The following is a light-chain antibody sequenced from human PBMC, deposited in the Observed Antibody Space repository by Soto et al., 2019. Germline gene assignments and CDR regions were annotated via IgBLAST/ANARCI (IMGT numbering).Light chain of an antibody. Sequence: QSVLTQPPSISAAPGQKVTISCSGSTSNIGNYYVSWYQKLPGTAPKLLISDNDNRPSGIPDRFSDSKSGTSATLDITGLQTGDEADYYCGSWDGGLSVVLFGGGTKVTVL. CDR1: TSNIGNYY. CDR3: GSWDGGLSVVL. V-gene: IGLV1-51*01. J-gene: IGLJ2*01. CDR2: DND.